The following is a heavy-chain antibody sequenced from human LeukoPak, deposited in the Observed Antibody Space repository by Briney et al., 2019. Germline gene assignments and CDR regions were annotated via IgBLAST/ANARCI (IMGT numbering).Heavy chain of an antibody. V-gene: IGHV3-48*02. Sequence: PGGSLRLSCEASGFTFSSYVMNWVRQAPGKGLEWISYITGSSSTIYYADSLKGRLTISRDNAKNTPYMQMNSLRDDDTAVYYCARDVGYGFDIWGQGTMVTVSS. D-gene: IGHD1-26*01. CDR2: ITGSSSTI. CDR1: GFTFSSYV. CDR3: ARDVGYGFDI. J-gene: IGHJ3*02.